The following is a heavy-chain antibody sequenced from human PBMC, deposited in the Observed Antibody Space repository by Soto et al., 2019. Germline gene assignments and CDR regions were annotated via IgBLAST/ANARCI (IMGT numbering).Heavy chain of an antibody. CDR3: AKAPDSSSLAYYMDV. CDR1: GFTFDNHA. J-gene: IGHJ6*03. CDR2: ISGSGGST. Sequence: GGSLRLSCAASGFTFDNHAMAWVRQAQGKGLEWVSGISGSGGSTDYADSVKGRFTSSRDNSKNILYLQMDSLRAEDTAIYFCAKAPDSSSLAYYMDVWGKGTTVTVSS. V-gene: IGHV3-23*01. D-gene: IGHD6-6*01.